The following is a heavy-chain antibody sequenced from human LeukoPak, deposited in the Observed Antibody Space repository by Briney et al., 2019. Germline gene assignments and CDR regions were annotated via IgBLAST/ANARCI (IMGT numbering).Heavy chain of an antibody. Sequence: ASVKVSCKASGYTFTSYDINWVRQATGQGLEWMGWVNPNSGNTGYAQKFQGRVTMTTNTSISTAYMELSSLRSEGTAVYFCARAAYSGSYLVDYWGQGTLVTVSS. V-gene: IGHV1-8*01. D-gene: IGHD1-26*01. CDR2: VNPNSGNT. J-gene: IGHJ4*02. CDR3: ARAAYSGSYLVDY. CDR1: GYTFTSYD.